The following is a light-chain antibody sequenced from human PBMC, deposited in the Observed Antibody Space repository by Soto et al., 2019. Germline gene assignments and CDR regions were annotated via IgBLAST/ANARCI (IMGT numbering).Light chain of an antibody. CDR2: DAS. V-gene: IGKV3-15*01. J-gene: IGKJ4*01. Sequence: EIVMTQSPATLSVSPGEGATLSCKASQNVYNNLAWYQPRPGQPPRLLIYDASTRATGISARFSGSGYGTEFTLTISSLQSEDFAVYFCQQCRNWQLTFGGGTKVEIK. CDR3: QQCRNWQLT. CDR1: QNVYNN.